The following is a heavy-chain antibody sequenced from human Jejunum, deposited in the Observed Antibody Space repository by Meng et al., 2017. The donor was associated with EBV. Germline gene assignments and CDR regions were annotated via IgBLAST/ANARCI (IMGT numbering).Heavy chain of an antibody. CDR1: GFMFSSYW. CDR3: ARDGSYNFDS. V-gene: IGHV3-74*01. D-gene: IGHD1-26*01. CDR2: INSDGSIT. Sequence: EVQLVESGGGLVQPGGSLRLSCVASGFMFSSYWMHWVRQAPGKGLVWVSRINSDGSITNYADSVKGRFTISRDNAKNTAYLQMNSLRAEDTAVYYCARDGSYNFDSWGQGTLVTVYS. J-gene: IGHJ4*02.